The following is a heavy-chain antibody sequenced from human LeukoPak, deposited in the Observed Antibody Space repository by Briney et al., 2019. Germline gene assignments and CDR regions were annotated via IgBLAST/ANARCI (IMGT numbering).Heavy chain of an antibody. CDR3: ARSSFWSGTRYYFEY. V-gene: IGHV4-34*01. CDR1: GGSFSGYY. J-gene: IGHJ4*02. CDR2: INHSGST. Sequence: SETLSLTCAVSGGSFSGYYWSWIRQPPGKGLEWIGEINHSGSTNYNPPLKSRVTISVDTSKNQFSLKLSSVTAADTAVYYCARSSFWSGTRYYFEYWGQGALVTVSS. D-gene: IGHD3-3*01.